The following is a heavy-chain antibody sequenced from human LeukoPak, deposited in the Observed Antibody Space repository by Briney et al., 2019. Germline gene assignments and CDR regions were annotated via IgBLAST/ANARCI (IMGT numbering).Heavy chain of an antibody. CDR3: ARDGCSSTSCPDC. D-gene: IGHD2-2*01. CDR1: GFTVSSNY. V-gene: IGHV3-53*01. J-gene: IGHJ4*02. Sequence: PGGSLRLSCAASGFTVSSNYMSWVRQAPGKGLEWVSVIYSGGSTYYADSVKGRFTISRDNSKNTLYLQMNSLRAEDTAVYYCARDGCSSTSCPDCWGQGTLVTVSS. CDR2: IYSGGST.